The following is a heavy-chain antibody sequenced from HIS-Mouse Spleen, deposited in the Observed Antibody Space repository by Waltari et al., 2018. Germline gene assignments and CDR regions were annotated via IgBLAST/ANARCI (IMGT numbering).Heavy chain of an antibody. CDR2: INPNSGGT. V-gene: IGHV1-2*02. J-gene: IGHJ4*02. D-gene: IGHD3-10*01. CDR1: GYTFTGHQ. CDR3: ARAVGFGELLPGDY. Sequence: QVQLVQSGAEVEKPGASVKVSCNASGYTFTGHQLPWVRQAPGQGLEWMGWINPNSGGTNYAQKFQGRVTMTRDTSISTAYMELSRLRSDDTAVYYCARAVGFGELLPGDYWGQGTLVTVSS.